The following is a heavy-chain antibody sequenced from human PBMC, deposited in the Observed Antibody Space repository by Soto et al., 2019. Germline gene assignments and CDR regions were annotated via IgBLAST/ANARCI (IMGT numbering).Heavy chain of an antibody. CDR3: AKYYQVLIIEYFDY. V-gene: IGHV3-23*01. CDR1: GFTFSTYA. J-gene: IGHJ4*02. CDR2: ITGSGDYT. D-gene: IGHD3-3*01. Sequence: GSLRLSCAASGFTFSTYAMTWVRQAPGKGLGWVAGITGSGDYTYYEDSVKGRFTISRDNSKNTLYLQMNSLRVEDTAVYYCAKYYQVLIIEYFDYWGQGTLVTVSS.